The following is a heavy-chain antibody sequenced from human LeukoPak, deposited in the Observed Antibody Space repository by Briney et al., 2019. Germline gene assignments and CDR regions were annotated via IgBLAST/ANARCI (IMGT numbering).Heavy chain of an antibody. Sequence: GSLRLSCAASGFTFSTYSMSWVRPAPEKGLGWVSTISGSGGSTYYADSVKGRFTISRDNSKNTLYLQMNSLRAEDTAVYYCALQFIAVAGKFDHWGQGTLVTVSS. V-gene: IGHV3-23*01. CDR1: GFTFSTYS. CDR3: ALQFIAVAGKFDH. J-gene: IGHJ4*02. D-gene: IGHD6-19*01. CDR2: ISGSGGST.